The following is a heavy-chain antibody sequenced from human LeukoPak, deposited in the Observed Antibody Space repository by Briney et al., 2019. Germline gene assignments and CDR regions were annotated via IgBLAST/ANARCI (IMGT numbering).Heavy chain of an antibody. V-gene: IGHV3-23*01. CDR3: AKDLSSPPQWLGYFDS. Sequence: GGSLRLSCAASGFTFSSYAMSWVRQAPGKGLEWVSDISGSGGSTYYADYGKGRFTSSRENGKNKLDLQRNSLRAEDTAVYYSAKDLSSPPQWLGYFDSWGQGTLVTVSS. CDR2: ISGSGGST. CDR1: GFTFSSYA. D-gene: IGHD6-19*01. J-gene: IGHJ4*02.